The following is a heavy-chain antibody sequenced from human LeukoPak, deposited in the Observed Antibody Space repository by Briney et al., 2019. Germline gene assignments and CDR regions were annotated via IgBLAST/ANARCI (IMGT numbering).Heavy chain of an antibody. D-gene: IGHD5-18*01. J-gene: IGHJ4*02. CDR1: GGSISSSSYY. CDR2: IYYSGST. CDR3: ARIQLWFGPIDY. Sequence: SETLSLTCTVSGGSISSSSYYWGWIRQPPGKGLEWIGSIYYSGSTYYNPSLKSRVTISVDTSKNQFSLKLGSVTAADTAVYYCARIQLWFGPIDYWGQGTLVTVSS. V-gene: IGHV4-39*01.